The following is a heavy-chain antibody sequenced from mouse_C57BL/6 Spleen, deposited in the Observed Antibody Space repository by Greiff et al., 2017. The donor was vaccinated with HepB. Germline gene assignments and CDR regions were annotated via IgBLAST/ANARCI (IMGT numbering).Heavy chain of an antibody. CDR2: IDPETGGT. CDR3: TTSLGRGHYFDY. V-gene: IGHV1-15*01. CDR1: GYTFTDYE. J-gene: IGHJ2*01. D-gene: IGHD4-1*01. Sequence: QVQLQQSGAELVRPGASVTLSCKASGYTFTDYEMHWVKQTPVHGLEWIGAIDPETGGTAYNQKFKGKAILTADKSSSTAYMELRSLTSEDSAVYYCTTSLGRGHYFDYWGQGTTLTVSS.